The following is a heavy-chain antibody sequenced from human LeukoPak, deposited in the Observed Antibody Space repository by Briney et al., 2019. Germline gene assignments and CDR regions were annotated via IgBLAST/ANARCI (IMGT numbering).Heavy chain of an antibody. Sequence: GESLKTSSKGPGYSFTTYWIGWVRQLPGKGLGWRGIIYLGDSDHRYRTSSQGQVRFPAKKSITPAYLQWRSLEGSDTAMYYCGRLVGYCSGGSCTNFYYGMDGWGQGTTVTVSS. CDR3: GRLVGYCSGGSCTNFYYGMDG. J-gene: IGHJ6*02. D-gene: IGHD2-15*01. CDR1: GYSFTTYW. CDR2: IYLGDSDH. V-gene: IGHV5-51*01.